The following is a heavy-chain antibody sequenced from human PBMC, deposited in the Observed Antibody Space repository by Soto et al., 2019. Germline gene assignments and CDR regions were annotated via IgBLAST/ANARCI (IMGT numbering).Heavy chain of an antibody. Sequence: QVQLVQSGAEVKKPGSSVKVPCLASRGTFNRYAINWVRQAPGHGLEWLGALVPQFGTPNYAQKFQDRVTIVADESTNTTSMELRGLTSDDTAVYYCARQNRDTPMVPFDVWGQGTLVTVSS. V-gene: IGHV1-69*01. J-gene: IGHJ4*02. CDR3: ARQNRDTPMVPFDV. CDR1: RGTFNRYA. D-gene: IGHD5-18*01. CDR2: LVPQFGTP.